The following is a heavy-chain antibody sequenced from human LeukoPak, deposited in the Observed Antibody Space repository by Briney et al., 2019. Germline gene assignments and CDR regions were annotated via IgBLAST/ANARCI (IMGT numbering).Heavy chain of an antibody. V-gene: IGHV4-59*01. CDR3: ARVKDPSYYYYYMDV. D-gene: IGHD2-15*01. CDR2: IYYSGST. CDR1: GGSISSYY. Sequence: SETLSLTCTVSGGSISSYYWSWIRQPPGKGLEWIGYIYYSGSTNYNPSLKSRVTISLDTSKNQFSLKLRSVTVADTAVYYCARVKDPSYYYYYMDVWGKGTTVTVSS. J-gene: IGHJ6*03.